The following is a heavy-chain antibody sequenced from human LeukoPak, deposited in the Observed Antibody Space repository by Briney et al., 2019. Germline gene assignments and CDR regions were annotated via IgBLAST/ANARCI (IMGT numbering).Heavy chain of an antibody. V-gene: IGHV1-8*01. Sequence: GASVKVSCKASGYTFTSYDISWVRQATGQGLEWMGWMNPNSGNTGYAQKLQGRVTMTTNTSTSTAYMELSSLRSEDTAVYYCARSSEEPRYDCFIAGWGKGSTVTVSS. D-gene: IGHD1-1*01. CDR2: MNPNSGNT. CDR1: GYTFTSYD. J-gene: IGHJ6*01. CDR3: ARSSEEPRYDCFIAG.